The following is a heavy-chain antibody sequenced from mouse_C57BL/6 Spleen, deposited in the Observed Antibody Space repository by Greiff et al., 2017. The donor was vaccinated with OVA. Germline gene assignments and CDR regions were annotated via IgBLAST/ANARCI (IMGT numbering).Heavy chain of an antibody. CDR1: GFTFSSYA. CDR2: ISDGGSYT. Sequence: VQLQESGGGLVKPGGSLKLSCAASGFTFSSYAMSWVRQTPEKRLEWVATISDGGSYTYYPDNVKGRFTISRDNAKNNLYLQMSHLKSEDTAMYYCARVDGYYRYFDVWGTGTTVTVSS. CDR3: ARVDGYYRYFDV. V-gene: IGHV5-4*01. D-gene: IGHD2-3*01. J-gene: IGHJ1*03.